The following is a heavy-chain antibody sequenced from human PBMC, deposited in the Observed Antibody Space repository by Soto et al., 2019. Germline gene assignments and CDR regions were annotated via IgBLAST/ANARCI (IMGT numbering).Heavy chain of an antibody. V-gene: IGHV3-48*02. D-gene: IGHD6-19*01. Sequence: PGGSLRLSCAASGFTFSSYSMNWVRQAPGKGLEWVSYISSSSSIYYADSVKGRFTISRDNAKNSLYLQMNSLRDEDTAVYYCARDRSIWVAVAGFGYWGQGTLVTVSS. CDR2: ISSSSSI. CDR1: GFTFSSYS. CDR3: ARDRSIWVAVAGFGY. J-gene: IGHJ4*02.